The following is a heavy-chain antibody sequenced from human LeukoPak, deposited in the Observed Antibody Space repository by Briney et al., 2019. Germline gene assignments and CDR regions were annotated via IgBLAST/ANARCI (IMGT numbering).Heavy chain of an antibody. Sequence: ASVKVPCKASGYTFTSYGISWVRQAPGQGLEWMAWISAYSGNTEYAENIQGRVAMTTDTSTSTAYMELRSLRSDDTAVYSCSKDPVPTVTAGGIDYWGQGTLVTVA. J-gene: IGHJ4*02. CDR1: GYTFTSYG. V-gene: IGHV1-18*01. D-gene: IGHD2-21*02. CDR2: ISAYSGNT. CDR3: SKDPVPTVTAGGIDY.